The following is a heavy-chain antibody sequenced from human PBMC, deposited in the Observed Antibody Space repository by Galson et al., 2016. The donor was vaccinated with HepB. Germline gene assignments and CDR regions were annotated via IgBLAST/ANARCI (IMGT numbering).Heavy chain of an antibody. J-gene: IGHJ4*02. D-gene: IGHD3-10*01. V-gene: IGHV3-33*06. CDR1: GVNFSTCG. Sequence: APRLPCAASGVNFSTCGTHWLRQAPGRGLEWVALIWYDGNKTYYEDSAKGRFTISRDNSKNILYLQMNSLRAEDTAIYYCAKERGFYASRSFASYDFWGQGTLVTVSS. CDR3: AKERGFYASRSFASYDF. CDR2: IWYDGNKT.